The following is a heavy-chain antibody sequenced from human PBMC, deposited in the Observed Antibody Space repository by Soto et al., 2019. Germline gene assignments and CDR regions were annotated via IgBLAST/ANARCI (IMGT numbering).Heavy chain of an antibody. CDR1: GDAISSYY. J-gene: IGHJ5*02. Sequence: QAQLQESGPGLVKPSETLSLTCSVSGDAISSYYWSWSRQPPGKGLEWIGYIYYSGSTNYNPSLKSRVTMSVDTSKNQFSLKLSSVTAADTAVYYCARLFAGTRLLDPWGQGTLVTVSS. D-gene: IGHD1-1*01. CDR2: IYYSGST. CDR3: ARLFAGTRLLDP. V-gene: IGHV4-59*08.